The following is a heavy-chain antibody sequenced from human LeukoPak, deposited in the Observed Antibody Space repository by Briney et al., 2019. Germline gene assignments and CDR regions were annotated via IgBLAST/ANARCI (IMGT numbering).Heavy chain of an antibody. CDR1: GGSFSGYY. V-gene: IGHV4-34*01. J-gene: IGHJ3*02. D-gene: IGHD3-16*02. Sequence: AETLSLTCAVYGGSFSGYYWSWIRQPPGKGLEWIGEINHSGSTNYNPSLKSRVTISVDTSKNQFSLKLSSVTAADTAVYYCARGRVYDYVWGSYRSPLAQCAFDIWGQGTTVTVSS. CDR2: INHSGST. CDR3: ARGRVYDYVWGSYRSPLAQCAFDI.